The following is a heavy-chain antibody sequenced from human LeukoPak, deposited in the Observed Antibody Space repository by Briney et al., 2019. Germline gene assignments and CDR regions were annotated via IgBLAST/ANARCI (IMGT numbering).Heavy chain of an antibody. D-gene: IGHD3-10*02. CDR3: AELGITMIGGV. Sequence: GGSLRLSCAASGFTSSSYGMSWVRQAPGKGLEWVSYISSSGSTIYYADSVKGRFTISRDNAKNSLYLQMNSLRAEDTAVYYCAELGITMIGGVWGKGTTVTISS. V-gene: IGHV3-48*04. J-gene: IGHJ6*04. CDR2: ISSSGSTI. CDR1: GFTSSSYG.